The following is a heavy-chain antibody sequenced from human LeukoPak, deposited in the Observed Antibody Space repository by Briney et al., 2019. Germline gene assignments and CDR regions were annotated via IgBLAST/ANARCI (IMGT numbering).Heavy chain of an antibody. CDR1: GGSISSYY. D-gene: IGHD2-2*01. J-gene: IGHJ6*03. Sequence: PSETLSLTCTVSGGSISSYYWSWIRQPAGKGLEWIGRIYTSGSTNYNPSLKSRVTMSVDTSKNQFSLMLSSVTAADTAVYYCARDSSSTFRYYYYYMDVWGKGTTVTVSS. CDR3: ARDSSSTFRYYYYYMDV. CDR2: IYTSGST. V-gene: IGHV4-4*07.